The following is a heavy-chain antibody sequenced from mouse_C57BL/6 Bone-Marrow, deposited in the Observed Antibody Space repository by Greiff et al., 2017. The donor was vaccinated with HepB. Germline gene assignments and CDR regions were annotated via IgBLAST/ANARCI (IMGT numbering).Heavy chain of an antibody. J-gene: IGHJ2*01. V-gene: IGHV1-69*01. Sequence: VQLQQPGAELVMPGASVKLSCKASGYTFTSYWMHWVKQRPGQGLEWIGEIDPSDSHTNYNQKFKGKSTLTVDKSSSTAYMQLSSLTSEDSAVYYCARSTPSYYFDYWGQGTTLTVSS. CDR1: GYTFTSYW. CDR3: ARSTPSYYFDY. CDR2: IDPSDSHT.